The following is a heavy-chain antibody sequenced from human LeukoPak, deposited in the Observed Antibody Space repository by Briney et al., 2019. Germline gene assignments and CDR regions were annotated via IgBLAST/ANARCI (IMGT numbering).Heavy chain of an antibody. CDR1: GGTFSGYY. J-gene: IGHJ4*02. CDR2: SNDSGGT. Sequence: PSETLSLTCAVYGGTFSGYYWSWIRQPPGKRLEWVGESNDSGGTNYNPSLKSRVTISVDTSKNQFSLKLSSVTAADTAVYYCARDYGDYVFDYWGQGTLVTVSS. CDR3: ARDYGDYVFDY. V-gene: IGHV4-34*01. D-gene: IGHD4-17*01.